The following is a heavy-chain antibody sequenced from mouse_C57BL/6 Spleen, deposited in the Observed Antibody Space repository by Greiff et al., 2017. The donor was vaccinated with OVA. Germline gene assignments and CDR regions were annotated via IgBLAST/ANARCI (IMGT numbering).Heavy chain of an antibody. J-gene: IGHJ3*01. D-gene: IGHD1-1*01. CDR1: GFTFSDYG. CDR3: ASYYYGSSPFAD. CDR2: ISPGSSTI. V-gene: IGHV5-17*01. Sequence: EVKLMESGGGLVKPGGSLKLSCAASGFTFSDYGMHWVRQAPEKGLEWVAYISPGSSTIYYADTVKGRFTFTRDNAKNTLFMQMTSLRSEDTDIDYCASYYYGSSPFADWGKGAMVTVSA.